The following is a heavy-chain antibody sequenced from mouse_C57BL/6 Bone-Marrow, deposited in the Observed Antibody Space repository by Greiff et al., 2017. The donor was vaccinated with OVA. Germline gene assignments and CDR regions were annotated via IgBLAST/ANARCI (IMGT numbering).Heavy chain of an antibody. D-gene: IGHD1-1*02. CDR3: ARQWWYAMDY. J-gene: IGHJ4*01. CDR1: GFTFSDYG. Sequence: EVKLVESGGGLVQPGGSLKLSCAASGFTFSDYGMAWVRQAPRKGPEWVAFISNLAYSIYYADTVTGRFTISSENAKNTLYLEMSSLRSEDTAMYYCARQWWYAMDYWGQGTSVTVSS. CDR2: ISNLAYSI. V-gene: IGHV5-15*01.